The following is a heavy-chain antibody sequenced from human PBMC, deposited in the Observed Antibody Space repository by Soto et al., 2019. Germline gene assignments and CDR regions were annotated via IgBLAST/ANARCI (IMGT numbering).Heavy chain of an antibody. V-gene: IGHV4-4*02. Sequence: QVQLQESGPRLVKPSETLSLTCTVSGDSVSSRNWWSWVRQAPGKGLEWIGQVTQSGTANYNPSLQSRVTISVDKSKNQFSLIMNSVTAADTAQYYCARHGCRFFDYWGQGILVTVSS. J-gene: IGHJ4*02. D-gene: IGHD2-15*01. CDR2: VTQSGTA. CDR1: GDSVSSRNW. CDR3: ARHGCRFFDY.